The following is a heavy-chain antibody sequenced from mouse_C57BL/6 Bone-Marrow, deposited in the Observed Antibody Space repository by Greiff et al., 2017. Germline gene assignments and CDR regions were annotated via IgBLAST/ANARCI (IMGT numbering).Heavy chain of an antibody. D-gene: IGHD2-1*01. V-gene: IGHV1-4*01. J-gene: IGHJ1*03. Sequence: VQLQQSGAELARPGASVKMSRKASGYTFTSYTMHWVKQRPGQGLEWIGYINPSSGYTKYNQKFKDKATLTADKSSSTAYMQLSSLTSEDSAVYYCAREPHYYGYWYFDVWGTGTTVTVSS. CDR3: AREPHYYGYWYFDV. CDR1: GYTFTSYT. CDR2: INPSSGYT.